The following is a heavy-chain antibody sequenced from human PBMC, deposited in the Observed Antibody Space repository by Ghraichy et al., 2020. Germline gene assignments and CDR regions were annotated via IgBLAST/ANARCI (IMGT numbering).Heavy chain of an antibody. CDR2: ISPNGNDP. CDR1: GFTFSNYA. Sequence: GGSLRLSCAASGFTFSNYAMNWVRQAPGKGLVWVSTISPNGNDPFYADSVKGRFTISRDHSNNTLYLQMNSLTAEDTAVYYCAKGDNSGWYYDRHYFDYWGQGTLVTVSS. V-gene: IGHV3-23*01. J-gene: IGHJ4*02. CDR3: AKGDNSGWYYDRHYFDY. D-gene: IGHD6-19*01.